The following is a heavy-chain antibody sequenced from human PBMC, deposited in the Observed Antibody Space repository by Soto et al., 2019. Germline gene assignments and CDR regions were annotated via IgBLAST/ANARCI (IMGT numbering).Heavy chain of an antibody. CDR1: GGAISSYY. CDR3: ARESVPDSSQTTCGGDCYSNYYYGMDV. D-gene: IGHD2-21*02. CDR2: IYYSGST. Sequence: SETLSLTCTVSGGAISSYYWSLIRQPPGKGLEWIGYIYYSGSTNYNPSLKSRVTISVDTSKNQFSLKLSSVTAADTAVYYCARESVPDSSQTTCGGDCYSNYYYGMDVWGQGTTVTVSS. J-gene: IGHJ6*02. V-gene: IGHV4-59*01.